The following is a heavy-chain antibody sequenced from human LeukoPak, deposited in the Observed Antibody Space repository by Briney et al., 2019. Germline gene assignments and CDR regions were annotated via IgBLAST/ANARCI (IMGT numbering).Heavy chain of an antibody. CDR3: ARLSTMVRGVIKAFDY. CDR1: GGSFSGYY. D-gene: IGHD3-10*01. CDR2: IDHSGST. V-gene: IGHV4-34*01. J-gene: IGHJ4*02. Sequence: SETLSLTCAVYGGSFSGYYWSWIRQPPGKGLEWIGEIDHSGSTNYNPSLKSRVTISVDTSKNQFSLKLSSVTAADTAVYYCARLSTMVRGVIKAFDYWGQGTLVTVSS.